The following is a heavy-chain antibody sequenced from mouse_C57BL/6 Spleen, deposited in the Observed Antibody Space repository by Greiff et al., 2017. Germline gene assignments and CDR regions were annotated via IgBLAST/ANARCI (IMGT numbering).Heavy chain of an antibody. Sequence: EVQLQQSGTVLARPGASVKMSCKTSGYTFTSYWMHWVKQRPGQGLEWIGAIYPGNSDTSYNQKFKGKAKLTAVTAASTAYMELSSLTKEDCAVYYGTRYYYGSSPYYFDHWGQGTTLTVSS. CDR2: IYPGNSDT. CDR3: TRYYYGSSPYYFDH. D-gene: IGHD1-1*01. CDR1: GYTFTSYW. J-gene: IGHJ2*01. V-gene: IGHV1-5*01.